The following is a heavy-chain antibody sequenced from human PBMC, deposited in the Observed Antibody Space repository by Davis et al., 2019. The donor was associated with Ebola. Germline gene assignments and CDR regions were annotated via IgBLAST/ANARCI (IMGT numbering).Heavy chain of an antibody. CDR3: AKGRSVTTSDY. Sequence: GGSLRLSCAASGFTFSDYYMSWIRQAPGKGLEWVSYISSSSSYTNYADSVKGRFTISRDNSKNTLYLQMNSLSADDTAVYYCAKGRSVTTSDYWGQGTLVTVSS. CDR1: GFTFSDYY. V-gene: IGHV3-11*05. J-gene: IGHJ4*02. D-gene: IGHD4-17*01. CDR2: ISSSSSYT.